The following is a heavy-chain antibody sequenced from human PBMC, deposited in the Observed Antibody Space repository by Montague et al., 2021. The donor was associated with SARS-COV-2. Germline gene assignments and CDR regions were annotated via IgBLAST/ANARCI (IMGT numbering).Heavy chain of an antibody. V-gene: IGHV4-30-2*01. Sequence: TLSLTCSLSGGSISSGGFSWGWMRPPPGKHLEWHGHIFHTGTHLYSPSLQSRVTISIDRSKNQFSLNLDSVTAADTAVYYCARLKVAPNEGWHWFDPWGQGILVTVSS. CDR1: GGSISSGGFS. CDR2: IFHTGTH. D-gene: IGHD6-19*01. CDR3: ARLKVAPNEGWHWFDP. J-gene: IGHJ5*02.